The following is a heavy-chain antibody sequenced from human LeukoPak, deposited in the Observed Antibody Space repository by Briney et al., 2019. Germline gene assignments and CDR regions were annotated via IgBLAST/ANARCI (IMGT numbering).Heavy chain of an antibody. Sequence: GGSLRLSCVASGFTFSSYGMTWVRQAPGKGLEWVSSVSASGSGTYYADSVKGRFTISRDNSKNTLSLHMNSLRAEDTAVYYCATSRFLWGQGTLVTVSS. V-gene: IGHV3-23*01. J-gene: IGHJ4*02. CDR1: GFTFSSYG. CDR2: VSASGSGT. CDR3: ATSRFL. D-gene: IGHD2/OR15-2a*01.